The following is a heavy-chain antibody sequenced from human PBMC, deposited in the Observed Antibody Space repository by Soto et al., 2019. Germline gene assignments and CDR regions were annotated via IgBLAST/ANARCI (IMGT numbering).Heavy chain of an antibody. CDR2: IHHSGST. CDR3: ARGGKYYYYYGRDA. Sequence: QVQLQQWGAGLLKPSETLSLTCAVYGGSFSDYYWTLIRQPPGKGLEWIGEIHHSGSTNYNPSLKSRVTIAVDPSKKQFSLKVTSVTAADTAVYYCARGGKYYYYYGRDAWGLGTTVTVSS. J-gene: IGHJ6*02. CDR1: GGSFSDYY. V-gene: IGHV4-34*01.